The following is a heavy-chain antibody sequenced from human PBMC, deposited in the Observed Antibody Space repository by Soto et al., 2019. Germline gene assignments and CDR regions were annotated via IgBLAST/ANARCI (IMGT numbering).Heavy chain of an antibody. Sequence: LRLSCAASGLTFSSYAMSSVRQAPGKGLEWVSAISGSGGSTYYADSVKGRFTISRDNSKNTLYLQMNSLRAEDTAVYYCARDCYGYYGMDVWGQGTTVTVSS. CDR3: ARDCYGYYGMDV. D-gene: IGHD2-2*01. CDR1: GLTFSSYA. J-gene: IGHJ6*02. CDR2: ISGSGGST. V-gene: IGHV3-23*01.